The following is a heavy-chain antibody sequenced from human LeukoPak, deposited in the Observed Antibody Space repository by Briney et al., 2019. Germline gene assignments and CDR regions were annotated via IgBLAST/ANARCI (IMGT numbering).Heavy chain of an antibody. J-gene: IGHJ4*02. Sequence: PGRSPRLSCAASGFTFSSYGMHWVRQAPGKGLEWVAVISYDGSNKYYADSVKGRFTISRDNSKNTLYLQMNSLRAEDTAVYYCARSVRFLEWLLGSFDYWGQGTLVTVSS. D-gene: IGHD3-3*01. CDR3: ARSVRFLEWLLGSFDY. CDR2: ISYDGSNK. CDR1: GFTFSSYG. V-gene: IGHV3-30*03.